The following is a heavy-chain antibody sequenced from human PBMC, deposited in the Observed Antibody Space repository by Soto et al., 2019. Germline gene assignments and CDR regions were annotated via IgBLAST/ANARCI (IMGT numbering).Heavy chain of an antibody. CDR1: GYTFTSYG. CDR3: ARIAVAATTRYYYGTDV. D-gene: IGHD6-19*01. CDR2: ISAYNGNT. Sequence: GASVKVSCKASGYTFTSYGISWVRQAPGQGLEWMGWISAYNGNTNYAQKLQGRVTMTTDTSTSTAYMELRSLRSDDTAVYYCARIAVAATTRYYYGTDVWGKGTTVTVSS. J-gene: IGHJ6*04. V-gene: IGHV1-18*04.